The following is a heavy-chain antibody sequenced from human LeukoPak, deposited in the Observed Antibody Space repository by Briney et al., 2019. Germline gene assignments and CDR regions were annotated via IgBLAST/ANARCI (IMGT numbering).Heavy chain of an antibody. CDR2: ISGSGGST. Sequence: GGSLRLSCAASGFTFSSYAMSWVRQAPGKGLEWVSAISGSGGSTYYADSVKGRFTISRDNSKNTLYLQMNSLRAEDTAVYYCARGPLPYCGGDCYADYWGQGTLVTVSS. V-gene: IGHV3-23*01. CDR1: GFTFSSYA. D-gene: IGHD2-21*02. J-gene: IGHJ4*02. CDR3: ARGPLPYCGGDCYADY.